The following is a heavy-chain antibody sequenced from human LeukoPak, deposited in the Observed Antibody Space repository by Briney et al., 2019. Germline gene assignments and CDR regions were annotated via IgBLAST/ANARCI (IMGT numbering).Heavy chain of an antibody. V-gene: IGHV3-30*18. J-gene: IGHJ4*02. CDR1: GFIFGDYG. Sequence: GGSLRLSCEVSGFIFGDYGMHWVRQAPGKGLEWVAVISYDGNKKYYADSVKGRFTISRDNSKNTVYMQMNSLRAEDTAVYYCAKDSQGRIVVVPAAINSWGQGALVTVSS. CDR2: ISYDGNKK. CDR3: AKDSQGRIVVVPAAINS. D-gene: IGHD2-2*02.